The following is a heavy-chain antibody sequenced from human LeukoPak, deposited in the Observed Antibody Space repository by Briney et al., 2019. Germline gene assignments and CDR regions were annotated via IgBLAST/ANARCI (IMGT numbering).Heavy chain of an antibody. V-gene: IGHV1-69*04. CDR2: IIPIFGIA. J-gene: IGHJ4*02. Sequence: SVKVSFKASGGTFSSYAISWVRQAPGQGVEWMGRIIPIFGIANYAQKFQGRVTITADKSTSTAYMELSSLRSEDTAVDYCAFGTAYYDSSGYYHPIDYWGQGTLVTVSS. CDR1: GGTFSSYA. CDR3: AFGTAYYDSSGYYHPIDY. D-gene: IGHD3-22*01.